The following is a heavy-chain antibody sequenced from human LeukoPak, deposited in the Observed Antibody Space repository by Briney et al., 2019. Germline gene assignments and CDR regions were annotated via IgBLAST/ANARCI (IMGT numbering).Heavy chain of an antibody. J-gene: IGHJ4*02. V-gene: IGHV4-59*08. CDR1: GGSISNYY. D-gene: IGHD4-17*01. CDR2: IYYSGST. CDR3: ARHEPPDYGDYDPYYFDY. Sequence: SETLSLTCTVSGGSISNYYWSWIRQPPGKGLEWIGYIYYSGSTNYNPSLKSRVTISVDTSKNQFSLKLSSVTAADTAVYYCARHEPPDYGDYDPYYFDYWGQGTLVTVSS.